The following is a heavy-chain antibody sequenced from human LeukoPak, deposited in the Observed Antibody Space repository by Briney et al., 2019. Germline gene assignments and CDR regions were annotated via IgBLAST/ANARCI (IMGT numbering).Heavy chain of an antibody. D-gene: IGHD5-24*01. V-gene: IGHV4-34*01. Sequence: PSETLSLTCAVYGGSFSGYYWSWIRQPPGKGLEWIGEINHSGSTNYNPSLKSRVTISVDTSKNQFSLKLSSVTAADTAVYYCARGGRWLQLSFDYWGQGTLVTVSS. CDR2: INHSGST. J-gene: IGHJ4*02. CDR3: ARGGRWLQLSFDY. CDR1: GGSFSGYY.